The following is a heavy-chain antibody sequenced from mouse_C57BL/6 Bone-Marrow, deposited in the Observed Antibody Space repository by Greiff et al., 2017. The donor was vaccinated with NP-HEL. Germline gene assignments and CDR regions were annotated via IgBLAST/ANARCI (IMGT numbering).Heavy chain of an antibody. V-gene: IGHV5-15*01. D-gene: IGHD1-1*01. CDR1: GFTFSDYG. J-gene: IGHJ4*01. Sequence: EVHLVESGGGLVQPGGSLKLSCAASGFTFSDYGMAWVRQAPRKGPEWVAFISNLAYSIYYADTVTGRFTISRENAKNTLYLEMSSLRSEDTAMYYCARRGGYYGSSKYYYAMDYGGQGTSVTVSS. CDR3: ARRGGYYGSSKYYYAMDY. CDR2: ISNLAYSI.